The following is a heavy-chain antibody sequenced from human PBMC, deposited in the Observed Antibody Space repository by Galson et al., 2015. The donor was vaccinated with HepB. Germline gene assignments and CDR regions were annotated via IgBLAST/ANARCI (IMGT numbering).Heavy chain of an antibody. Sequence: LSLTCTVSGDSISAYYWNWIRQSPGKGLEWIGYMYYSGSINYNPSLKSRVAISLDTSKNQVSLKLGSVTAADTAVYYCARQKGIRIPFDYWGQGTLVTVSS. CDR2: MYYSGSI. V-gene: IGHV4-59*08. D-gene: IGHD3-16*01. CDR1: GDSISAYY. CDR3: ARQKGIRIPFDY. J-gene: IGHJ4*02.